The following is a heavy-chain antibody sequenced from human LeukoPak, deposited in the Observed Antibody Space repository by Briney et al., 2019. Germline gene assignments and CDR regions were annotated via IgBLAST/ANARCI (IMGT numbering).Heavy chain of an antibody. V-gene: IGHV4-4*02. Sequence: SGTLPLTCAVSGGSISSSNWWSWVRQPPGKGLEWIGEIYHSGSTNYNPSLKSRVTISVDKSKNQFSLKLSSVTAADTAVYYCARVGTLEWLVSYYFDYWGQGTLVTVSS. CDR3: ARVGTLEWLVSYYFDY. CDR1: GGSISSSNW. CDR2: IYHSGST. D-gene: IGHD6-19*01. J-gene: IGHJ4*02.